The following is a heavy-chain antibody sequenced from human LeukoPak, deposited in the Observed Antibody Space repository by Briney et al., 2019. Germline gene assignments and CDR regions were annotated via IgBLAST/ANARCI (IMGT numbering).Heavy chain of an antibody. CDR2: INPNSGGT. CDR1: GYTFTGYY. CDR3: ARGGNYFRFDP. Sequence: GASVKVSCKASGYTFTGYYMHWVRQAPGQGLEWMGWINPNSGGTNYAQKLQGRVTMTTDTSTATAYMELRSLRSDDTAVYYCARGGNYFRFDPWGQGTLVTVSS. J-gene: IGHJ5*02. D-gene: IGHD1-26*01. V-gene: IGHV1-2*02.